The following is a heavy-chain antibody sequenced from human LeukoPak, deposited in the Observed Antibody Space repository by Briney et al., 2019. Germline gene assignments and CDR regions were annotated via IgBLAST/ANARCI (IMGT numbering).Heavy chain of an antibody. CDR2: ISWNGDII. V-gene: IGHV3-9*01. D-gene: IGHD5-12*01. CDR1: GFTFEDHA. CDR3: AKASEERYSGYDDYLHY. J-gene: IGHJ4*02. Sequence: PGGSLRLSCVASGFTFEDHAMHWVRQAPGKGLEWVLGISWNGDIIGYADSVKGRFTVSRDNAKNSVYLQMNKLRTEDTALYYCAKASEERYSGYDDYLHYWGQGTLVTVSS.